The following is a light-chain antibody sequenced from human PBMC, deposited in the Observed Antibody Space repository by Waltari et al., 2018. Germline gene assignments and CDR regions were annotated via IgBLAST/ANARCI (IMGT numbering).Light chain of an antibody. CDR2: DGT. J-gene: IGLJ3*02. CDR3: LLSYAGARV. V-gene: IGLV7-46*01. Sequence: QAVVTQEPSLPVSPGGTVTLTCGPSPGPVTNDHFPYWFQQKPGQAPRALIYDGTNRQSWTPARFSGSLVGGKAALTLSGAQPEDETVYYCLLSYAGARVFGGGTKLTVL. CDR1: PGPVTNDHF.